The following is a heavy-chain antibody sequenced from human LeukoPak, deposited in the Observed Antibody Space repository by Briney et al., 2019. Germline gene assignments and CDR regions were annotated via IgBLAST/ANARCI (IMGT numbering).Heavy chain of an antibody. J-gene: IGHJ4*02. V-gene: IGHV3-30*04. CDR2: ILYDGSNK. CDR3: ARSQGSSWYRIHY. Sequence: PGRSLRLSCAASGFTFSGYAMHWVRQAPGKGLDWVAVILYDGSNKDYADSVKGRFTISRDNSKNTLYLQMNSLRREDTAVYYCARSQGSSWYRIHYWGQGTLVSVSS. CDR1: GFTFSGYA. D-gene: IGHD6-13*01.